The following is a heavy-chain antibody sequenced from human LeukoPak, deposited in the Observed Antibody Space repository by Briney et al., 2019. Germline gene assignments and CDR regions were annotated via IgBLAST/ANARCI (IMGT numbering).Heavy chain of an antibody. CDR2: ISGSGGST. CDR3: AKGGPQFFDY. CDR1: GFTFSSYT. J-gene: IGHJ4*02. D-gene: IGHD5-24*01. V-gene: IGHV3-23*01. Sequence: GGSLRLSCAASGFTFSSYTMSWVRQAPGKGLEWVSTISGSGGSTYSTDSVKGRFTISRDNSKSTLYLQMNSLRVEDTAIYYCAKGGPQFFDYWGQGTLVTVSS.